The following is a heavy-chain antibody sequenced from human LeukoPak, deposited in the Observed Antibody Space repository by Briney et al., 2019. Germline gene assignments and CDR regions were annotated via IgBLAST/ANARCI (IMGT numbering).Heavy chain of an antibody. CDR2: INTDGSST. Sequence: PGGSLRLSCAVSGFTFISYGMQWARQAPGKGLAWVSRINTDGSSTTYADSVKGRFTISRDNAKNTLYLQMNSLRAEDTAVYYRARELPREVTLDYWGQGTLVTVSS. CDR3: ARELPREVTLDY. D-gene: IGHD2-21*02. CDR1: GFTFISYG. J-gene: IGHJ4*01. V-gene: IGHV3-74*01.